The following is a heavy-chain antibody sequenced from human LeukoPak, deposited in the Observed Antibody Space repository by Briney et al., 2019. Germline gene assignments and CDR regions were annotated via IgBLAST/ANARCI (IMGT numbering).Heavy chain of an antibody. CDR3: VRDDGHHWFDF. CDR2: ISSSGTPK. J-gene: IGHJ4*02. D-gene: IGHD1-1*01. CDR1: GFIFSDYY. Sequence: PGGSLRLSCGASGFIFSDYYMSWIRQAPGKGLEWISYISSSGTPKYYADSVKGRFTISRDNAKKSLFLQMNSLRDEDTAAYYCVRDDGHHWFDFWGQGTLVTVSS. V-gene: IGHV3-11*01.